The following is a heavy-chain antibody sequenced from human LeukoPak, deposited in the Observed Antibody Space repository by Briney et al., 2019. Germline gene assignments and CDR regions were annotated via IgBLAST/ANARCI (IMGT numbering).Heavy chain of an antibody. Sequence: GASVNVSCKASGYTFTSYGISWVRQAPGQGLEWMGWISAYNGNTNYAQKLQGRVTMTTDTSTSTAYMELRSLRSDDTAVYYCARDSRSSPAYCSSTSCYPYFDYWAREPWSPSPQ. CDR1: GYTFTSYG. CDR2: ISAYNGNT. V-gene: IGHV1-18*01. CDR3: ARDSRSSPAYCSSTSCYPYFDY. J-gene: IGHJ4*02. D-gene: IGHD2-2*01.